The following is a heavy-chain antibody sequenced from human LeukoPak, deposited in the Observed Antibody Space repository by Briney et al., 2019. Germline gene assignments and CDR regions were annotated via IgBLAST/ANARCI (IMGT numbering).Heavy chain of an antibody. V-gene: IGHV4-61*01. CDR1: GYSISSGYY. Sequence: PSETLSLTCTVSGYSISSGYYWGWIRQPPGKGLEWIGYIYYSGSTNYNPSLKSRVTISVDTSKNQFSLKLSSVTAADTAVYYCARGRILTGYWGQGTLVTVSS. J-gene: IGHJ4*02. D-gene: IGHD3-9*01. CDR3: ARGRILTGY. CDR2: IYYSGST.